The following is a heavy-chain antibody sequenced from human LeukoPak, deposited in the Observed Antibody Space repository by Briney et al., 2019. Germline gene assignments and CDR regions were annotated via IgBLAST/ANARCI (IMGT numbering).Heavy chain of an antibody. Sequence: PGGSLRLSCAASGFTFSNAWMSWVRQAPGKGLEWVGRIKGKTDGGTTDYAAPVKGRFTISRDDSKNTLYLQMNSLKTEDTDVYYCTTDRGGYYYSYFDYWGQGTLVTVSS. CDR2: IKGKTDGGTT. CDR3: TTDRGGYYYSYFDY. V-gene: IGHV3-15*01. CDR1: GFTFSNAW. J-gene: IGHJ4*02. D-gene: IGHD3-22*01.